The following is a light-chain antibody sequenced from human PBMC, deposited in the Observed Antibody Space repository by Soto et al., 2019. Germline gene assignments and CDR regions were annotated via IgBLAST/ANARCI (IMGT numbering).Light chain of an antibody. CDR1: QSVSIY. J-gene: IGKJ4*01. Sequence: EIVLTQSPSTLSLSPGERATLSFRASQSVSIYLAWYQQKPGQAPRLLIYDASNRATGIPARFSGSGSGTDFTLTISSLEPEDFAVYYCQQRSNWPLTFGGGTKVDIK. V-gene: IGKV3-11*01. CDR2: DAS. CDR3: QQRSNWPLT.